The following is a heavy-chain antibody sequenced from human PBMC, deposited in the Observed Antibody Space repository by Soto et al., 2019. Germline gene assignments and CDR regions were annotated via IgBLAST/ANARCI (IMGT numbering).Heavy chain of an antibody. CDR1: GFSSSDSY. D-gene: IGHD2-21*01. CDR2: ISCSSNYI. J-gene: IGHJ4*02. CDR3: AGLIATMGGYFYD. V-gene: IGHV3-11*06. Sequence: GGWLKLSCAACGFSSSDSYCSGVRHAKGKLLECVAYISCSSNYINYAYYVKGRFTISRDNAKNSVYLQMKSLRAEATAIFFCAGLIATMGGYFYDGGQGSLVTVSS.